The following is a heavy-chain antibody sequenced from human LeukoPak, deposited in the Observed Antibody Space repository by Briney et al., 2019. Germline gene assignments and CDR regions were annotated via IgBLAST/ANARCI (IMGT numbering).Heavy chain of an antibody. V-gene: IGHV1-18*01. J-gene: IGHJ3*02. D-gene: IGHD3-10*01. CDR1: GYTFTSYG. CDR2: ISAYNGNT. Sequence: ASVKVSCKASGYTFTSYGISWVRQAPGQGLEWMGWISAYNGNTNYAQKLQGRVTMTTDTSTSTAYMELRSLRSDGTAVYYCARTPALLSAFDIWGQGTMVTVSS. CDR3: ARTPALLSAFDI.